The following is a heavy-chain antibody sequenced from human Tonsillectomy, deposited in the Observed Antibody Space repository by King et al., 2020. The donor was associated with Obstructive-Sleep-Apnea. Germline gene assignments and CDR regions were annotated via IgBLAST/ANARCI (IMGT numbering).Heavy chain of an antibody. Sequence: VQLVESGGGVVQPGRSLRVSCAASGFTFSSYAMHWVRQAPGKGLEGVALISYDGSYKYYADSLKGRFTISRDNSKNTVFLQMNSLRAEDTAVYYCARVMRAGWAVAGYYYFDYWGQGTLVTVSS. J-gene: IGHJ4*02. CDR3: ARVMRAGWAVAGYYYFDY. V-gene: IGHV3-30*04. D-gene: IGHD6-19*01. CDR1: GFTFSSYA. CDR2: ISYDGSYK.